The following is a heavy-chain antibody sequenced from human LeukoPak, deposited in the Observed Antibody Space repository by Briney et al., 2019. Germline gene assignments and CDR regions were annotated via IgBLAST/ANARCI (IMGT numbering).Heavy chain of an antibody. CDR1: GGSISSSNW. V-gene: IGHV4-4*02. CDR3: ARRRQRRTFDY. D-gene: IGHD3/OR15-3a*01. J-gene: IGHJ4*02. Sequence: SETLSLTCAVSGGSISSSNWWSWVRQPPGKGLEWIGEIYHSGSTNYNPSLKSRVTISVDTSKNQFSLKLSSVTAADTAVYYCARRRQRRTFDYWGQGTLVTVSS. CDR2: IYHSGST.